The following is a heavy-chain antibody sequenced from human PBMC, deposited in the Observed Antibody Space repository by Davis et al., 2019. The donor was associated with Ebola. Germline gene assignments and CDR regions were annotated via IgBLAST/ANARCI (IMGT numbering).Heavy chain of an antibody. CDR2: INPSGGST. CDR1: GYTFTSYY. Sequence: AASVPVSCQASGYTFTSYYMHWVRQAPGQGLEWMGIINPSGGSTSYAQKLQGRVTMTTDTSTSTAYMELSRLRSDDTAVYYCARVRYCGGDCSKSYYYGMDVWGKGATVTVSS. V-gene: IGHV1-46*01. CDR3: ARVRYCGGDCSKSYYYGMDV. D-gene: IGHD2-21*02. J-gene: IGHJ6*04.